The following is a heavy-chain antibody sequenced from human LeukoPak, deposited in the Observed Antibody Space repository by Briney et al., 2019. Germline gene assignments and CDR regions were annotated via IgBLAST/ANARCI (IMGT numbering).Heavy chain of an antibody. V-gene: IGHV3-23*01. CDR3: AKDFRIGYSAHFDY. D-gene: IGHD2-21*01. Sequence: GGSRRLSWEGSGFTFRSHAMGWVRQAPEKGLEFVSGIYENGGTTYYADSVKGRFSISRDNSKNTLYLQVDSLRGEDTAVYYCAKDFRIGYSAHFDYWGQGALVTVSS. CDR1: GFTFRSHA. CDR2: IYENGGTT. J-gene: IGHJ4*02.